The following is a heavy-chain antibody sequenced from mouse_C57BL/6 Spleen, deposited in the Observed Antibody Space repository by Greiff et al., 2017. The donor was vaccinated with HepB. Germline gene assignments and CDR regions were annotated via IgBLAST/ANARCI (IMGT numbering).Heavy chain of an antibody. CDR1: GYAFSSSW. J-gene: IGHJ4*01. Sequence: QVQLKQSGPELVKPGASVKISCKASGYAFSSSWMNWVKQRPGKGLEWIGRIYPGDRDTNYNGKFKGKATLTADKSSSTAYMQLSSLTSEDSAVYFCARSDYGSYYAMDYWGQGTSVTVSS. CDR2: IYPGDRDT. D-gene: IGHD1-1*01. CDR3: ARSDYGSYYAMDY. V-gene: IGHV1-82*01.